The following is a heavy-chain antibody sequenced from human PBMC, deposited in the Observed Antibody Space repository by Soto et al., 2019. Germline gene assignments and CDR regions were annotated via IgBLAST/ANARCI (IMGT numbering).Heavy chain of an antibody. CDR3: ARLHYSSSSSFY. Sequence: GESLKIACHHSGNSFTTHWIGWVRQMPGKGLEWMGLIYPGDSHVRYGPSFQGQVTISIDRSTTTAYLQWSSLKASDTAIYYCARLHYSSSSSFYWGQGTLVTVSS. D-gene: IGHD6-6*01. CDR1: GNSFTTHW. CDR2: IYPGDSHV. J-gene: IGHJ4*02. V-gene: IGHV5-51*01.